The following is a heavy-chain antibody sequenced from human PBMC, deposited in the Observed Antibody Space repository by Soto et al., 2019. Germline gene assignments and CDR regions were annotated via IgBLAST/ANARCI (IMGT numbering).Heavy chain of an antibody. Sequence: QLQLQASGPGLVKPAETLSLSCTVSGGSISTSSYSWSWIRRPPGKGLEWIGSIYYSGNTHSNPSLKSRVTVPVDTFKSRFAPELSPVTAADTAVYYFARHHHIIAADRNRCLDAWCPGDLVTVPS. CDR3: ARHHHIIAADRNRCLDA. D-gene: IGHD5-12*01. CDR1: GGSISTSSYS. V-gene: IGHV4-39*01. CDR2: IYYSGNT. J-gene: IGHJ5*01.